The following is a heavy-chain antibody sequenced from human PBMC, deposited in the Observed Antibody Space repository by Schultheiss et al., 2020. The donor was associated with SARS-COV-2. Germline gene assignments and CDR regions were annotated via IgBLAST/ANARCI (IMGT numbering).Heavy chain of an antibody. D-gene: IGHD3-3*01. J-gene: IGHJ6*02. CDR2: ISSSSSYI. Sequence: GGSLRLSCGASGFIFSNYGMHWVRQAPGKGLEWVSSISSSSSYIYYADSVKGRFTISRDNAKNSLYLQMNSLRAEDTAVYYCARDSYDSYDFWSGRNYYYYGMDVWGQGTTVTVSS. CDR3: ARDSYDSYDFWSGRNYYYYGMDV. CDR1: GFIFSNYG. V-gene: IGHV3-21*01.